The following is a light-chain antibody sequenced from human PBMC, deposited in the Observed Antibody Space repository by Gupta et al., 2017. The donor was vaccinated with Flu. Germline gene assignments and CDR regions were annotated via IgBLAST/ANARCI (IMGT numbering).Light chain of an antibody. CDR2: KAS. CDR3: QQYEAYPLT. Sequence: DIPMTQSPSTMPASVGARVTITCRASQSISSWLGWYQQKAGKAPKLLIYKASILESGVPSRFSGSGSGTEFTLTISSLQPDDLAAYYCQQYEAYPLTFGGGTKVEIK. J-gene: IGKJ4*01. CDR1: QSISSW. V-gene: IGKV1-5*03.